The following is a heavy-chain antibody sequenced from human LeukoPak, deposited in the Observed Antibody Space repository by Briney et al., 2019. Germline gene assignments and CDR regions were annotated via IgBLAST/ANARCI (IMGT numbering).Heavy chain of an antibody. V-gene: IGHV4-39*01. J-gene: IGHJ3*02. CDR1: ADSISTSNYY. D-gene: IGHD3-16*01. CDR3: ATTPHYEGGGFDI. CDR2: VYYTGRT. Sequence: SETLSLTCTVSADSISTSNYYWDWIRQPPGKGLEWIGSVYYTGRTYDNPSLKSRVTISVDTSKNQFSLKLNSVTAADTAVYYCATTPHYEGGGFDIWGQGTMVTVSS.